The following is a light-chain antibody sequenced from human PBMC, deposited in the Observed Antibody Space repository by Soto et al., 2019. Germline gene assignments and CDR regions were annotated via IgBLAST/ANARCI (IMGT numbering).Light chain of an antibody. J-gene: IGKJ5*01. CDR2: AAS. CDR3: QQYDSYPIT. V-gene: IGKV1-8*01. Sequence: AIRMTQSPSSFSASTGDRVTITCRASQGISSYLAWYQQKPGKAPKLLIYAASTLQSGVPSRFSGSGSGTDFTLTISCLQSEEFATYYCQQYDSYPITFGQGTRLEIK. CDR1: QGISSY.